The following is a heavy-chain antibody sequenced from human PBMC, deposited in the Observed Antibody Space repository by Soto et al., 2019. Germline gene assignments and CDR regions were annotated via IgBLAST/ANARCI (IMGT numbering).Heavy chain of an antibody. V-gene: IGHV1-8*01. CDR3: ERHSREPGDFDY. Sequence: QVQLVQSGAEVKKPGASVKVSCKASGYTFINYDINWVRQATGQGLEWMGWMNPNSGDTGYAQKFQGRVSMTRNAAISTAFMELSSLESDDTAVYYCERHSREPGDFDYWGPGTLVTVSS. CDR1: GYTFINYD. D-gene: IGHD1-1*01. J-gene: IGHJ4*02. CDR2: MNPNSGDT.